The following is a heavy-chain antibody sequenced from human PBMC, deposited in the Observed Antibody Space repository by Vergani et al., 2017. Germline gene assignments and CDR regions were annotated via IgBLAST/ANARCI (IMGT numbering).Heavy chain of an antibody. D-gene: IGHD3-10*01. Sequence: QVQLVQSGAEVKKPGSSVKVSCKASGGTFSSYDISWVRQAPGQGLEWMGGIIPIFGTANYAQKLQGRVTITADKSTSTAYMELSSLRSEDTAVYYCARGLVMVRGVITPISPHYYYGMDVWGQGTTVTVSS. J-gene: IGHJ6*02. CDR1: GGTFSSYD. CDR3: ARGLVMVRGVITPISPHYYYGMDV. CDR2: IIPIFGTA. V-gene: IGHV1-69*06.